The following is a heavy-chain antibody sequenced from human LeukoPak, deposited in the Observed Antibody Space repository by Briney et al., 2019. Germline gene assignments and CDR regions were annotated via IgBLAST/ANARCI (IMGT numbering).Heavy chain of an antibody. J-gene: IGHJ6*04. CDR3: AKDLDTGYKYYYYGMDV. Sequence: GRSLRLSCAAPGFTFSSYGMHWVRQAPGNGLEWVAVISYDGSNKYYANSVKGRFTISRDNSKNTLYLQMNSLRAEDTAVYYCAKDLDTGYKYYYYGMDVWGKGTTVTVSS. CDR2: ISYDGSNK. CDR1: GFTFSSYG. D-gene: IGHD3-9*01. V-gene: IGHV3-30*18.